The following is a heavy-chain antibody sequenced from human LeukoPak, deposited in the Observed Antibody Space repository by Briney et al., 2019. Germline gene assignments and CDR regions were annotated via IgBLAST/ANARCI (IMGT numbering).Heavy chain of an antibody. CDR2: ISGSGGST. V-gene: IGHV3-23*01. CDR3: VHSYGFSYFDY. Sequence: GGSLRLSCAASGFTFSSYAMSWVRQAPGKGLEWASAISGSGGSTYYADSVKGRFTISRDNSKNTLYLQMNSLRAEDTAVYYCVHSYGFSYFDYWGQGTLVTVSS. D-gene: IGHD5-18*01. J-gene: IGHJ4*02. CDR1: GFTFSSYA.